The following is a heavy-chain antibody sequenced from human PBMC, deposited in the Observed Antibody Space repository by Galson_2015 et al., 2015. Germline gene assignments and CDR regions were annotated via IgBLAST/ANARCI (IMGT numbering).Heavy chain of an antibody. V-gene: IGHV1-3*01. J-gene: IGHJ3*02. CDR3: ARDSTDGWDAFDI. Sequence: KFQGRVTITRDTSASTAYMELSSLRSEDTAVYYCARDSTDGWDAFDIWGQGTMVTVSS. D-gene: IGHD2-2*01.